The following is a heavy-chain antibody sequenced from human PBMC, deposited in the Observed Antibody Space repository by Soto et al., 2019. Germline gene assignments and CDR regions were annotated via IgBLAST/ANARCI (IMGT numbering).Heavy chain of an antibody. V-gene: IGHV5-51*01. Sequence: PGESLKISCKGSGYSFTSYWIGWVRQMPGKGLEWMGIIYPGDSDTRYSPSFQGQVTISADKSISTAYLQWSSLKASDTAMYYCARHGSYYGSGSYPGYYGMDVWGQGTTVTVSS. D-gene: IGHD3-10*01. J-gene: IGHJ6*02. CDR3: ARHGSYYGSGSYPGYYGMDV. CDR1: GYSFTSYW. CDR2: IYPGDSDT.